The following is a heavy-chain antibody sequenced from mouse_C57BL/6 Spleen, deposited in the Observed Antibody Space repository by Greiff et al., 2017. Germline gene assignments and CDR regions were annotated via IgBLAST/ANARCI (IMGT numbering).Heavy chain of an antibody. V-gene: IGHV1-54*01. CDR2: INPGSGGT. CDR1: GYAFTNYL. D-gene: IGHD2-4*01. Sequence: VQLQQSGAELVRPGTSVKVSCKASGYAFTNYLIEWVKQRPGQGLEWIGVINPGSGGTNYNEKFKGKATLTADKSSSTAYMQLSSLTSEDSAVYCCARGEDYDDAMDYWGQGTSVTVSS. J-gene: IGHJ4*01. CDR3: ARGEDYDDAMDY.